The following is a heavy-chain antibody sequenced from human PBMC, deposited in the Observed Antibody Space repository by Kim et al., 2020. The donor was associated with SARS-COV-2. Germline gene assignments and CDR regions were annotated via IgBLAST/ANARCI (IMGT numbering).Heavy chain of an antibody. J-gene: IGHJ4*02. CDR3: ARELITMVRGVRDSLGY. D-gene: IGHD3-10*01. Sequence: LEWMGWINPASGGTDNAQEFQGRVTMTRDTTISTAYMELSRLRSDDTAVYYCARELITMVRGVRDSLGYWGQGTLVTVSS. V-gene: IGHV1-2*02. CDR2: INPASGGT.